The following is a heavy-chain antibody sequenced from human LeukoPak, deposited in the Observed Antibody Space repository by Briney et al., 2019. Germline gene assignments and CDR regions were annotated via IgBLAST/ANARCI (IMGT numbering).Heavy chain of an antibody. CDR3: ARGSGYDPGQNY. CDR1: GGSISSGSYY. V-gene: IGHV4-61*02. D-gene: IGHD5-12*01. CDR2: IYTSGST. J-gene: IGHJ4*02. Sequence: SQTLSLTCTVSGGSISSGSYYWSWIRQPAGKGLEWIGRIYTSGSTNYNPSLKSRVTISVDTSKNQFSLKLSSVTAADTAVYYCARGSGYDPGQNYWGQGTLVTVSS.